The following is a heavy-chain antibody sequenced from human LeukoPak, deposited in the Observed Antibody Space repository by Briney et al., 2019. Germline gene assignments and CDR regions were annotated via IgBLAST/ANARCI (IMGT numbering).Heavy chain of an antibody. V-gene: IGHV3-64*01. CDR2: ISSDGGST. Sequence: GGSLRVSCAASGFTFSTYAMHWVRQAPGKGLEYVSAISSDGGSTYYANSVKGRFTISRDNSKDTLYLQMGSLRADDMAVYYCARVGFYDSSGYSRYFDYWGQGTLVTVSS. CDR1: GFTFSTYA. D-gene: IGHD3-22*01. J-gene: IGHJ4*02. CDR3: ARVGFYDSSGYSRYFDY.